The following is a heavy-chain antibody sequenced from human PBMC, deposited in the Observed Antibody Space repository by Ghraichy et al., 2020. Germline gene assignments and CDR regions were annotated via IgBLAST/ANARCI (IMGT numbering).Heavy chain of an antibody. D-gene: IGHD3-10*01. CDR1: GFSFRSYW. Sequence: GGSLRLSCAASGFSFRSYWMHWVRQVPGRGLQWVSRIKSDGTSKSYADSVKGRFTISRDNAKNTLYLQMNSLRVEDTAVYYCARGDYVYFGDVPSWPDFWGQGTLVTVSS. CDR3: ARGDYVYFGDVPSWPDF. J-gene: IGHJ4*02. CDR2: IKSDGTSK. V-gene: IGHV3-74*01.